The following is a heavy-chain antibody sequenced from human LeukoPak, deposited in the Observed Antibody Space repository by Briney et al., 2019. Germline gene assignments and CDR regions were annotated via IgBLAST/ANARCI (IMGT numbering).Heavy chain of an antibody. CDR1: GFTFSSYG. CDR3: ARDWIAARPVSYWFDP. V-gene: IGHV3-33*01. CDR2: IWYDGSNK. J-gene: IGHJ5*02. Sequence: GRSLRLYCAASGFTFSSYGMHWVRQAPGQGQEWVAVIWYDGSNKYYADSVKGRFTISRDNSKNTLYLQMNSLRAEDTAVYYCARDWIAARPVSYWFDPWGQGTLVTVSS. D-gene: IGHD6-6*01.